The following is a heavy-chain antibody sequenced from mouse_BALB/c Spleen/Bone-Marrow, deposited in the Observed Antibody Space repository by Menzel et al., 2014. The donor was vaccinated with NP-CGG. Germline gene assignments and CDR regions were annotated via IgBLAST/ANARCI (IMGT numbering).Heavy chain of an antibody. CDR1: GYAFSDYW. CDR3: ARETYGNAWFAY. J-gene: IGHJ3*01. Sequence: VHLVESGAELVRPGSSVKISCKASGYAFSDYWMNWVKRRPGQGLEWIGQIYPGDGDTNYIGKFKGKATLTADKSSSTAYMQLSSLTSEDSAVYFCARETYGNAWFAYWGQGTLVTVSA. CDR2: IYPGDGDT. V-gene: IGHV1-80*01. D-gene: IGHD2-1*01.